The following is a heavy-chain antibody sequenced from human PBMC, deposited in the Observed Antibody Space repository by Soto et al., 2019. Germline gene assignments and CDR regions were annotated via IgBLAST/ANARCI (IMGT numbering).Heavy chain of an antibody. J-gene: IGHJ2*01. V-gene: IGHV3-23*01. CDR2: IHGGGGAT. D-gene: IGHD1-1*01. CDR1: GFTFSAYA. CDR3: AKFEGHPLEYWYLDF. Sequence: EVQLLESGGGLVQPGGSLRLSCAASGFTFSAYAMGWVRQAPGKGLEWVSTIHGGGGATHYADSVKGRFTISRVDSKNTLYAQMNSLRAEDTAVYCCAKFEGHPLEYWYLDFWGRGTLVTVSS.